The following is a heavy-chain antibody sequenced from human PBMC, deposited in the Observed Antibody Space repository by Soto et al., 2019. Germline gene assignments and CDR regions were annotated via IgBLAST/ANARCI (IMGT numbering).Heavy chain of an antibody. J-gene: IGHJ4*02. CDR2: ISAYNGNT. Sequence: QVQLVQSGAEVKKPGASVKVSCKASGYTFTSYGISWVRQAPGQGLEWMGWISAYNGNTNYAQKLQGRVTMTTDTTTSTVYRELTRLRSDDTAVYYCARDLRLQTASFDYWGQGTLVTVSS. D-gene: IGHD2-15*01. V-gene: IGHV1-18*01. CDR3: ARDLRLQTASFDY. CDR1: GYTFTSYG.